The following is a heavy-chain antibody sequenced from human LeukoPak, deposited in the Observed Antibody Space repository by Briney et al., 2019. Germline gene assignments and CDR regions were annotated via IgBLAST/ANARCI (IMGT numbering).Heavy chain of an antibody. CDR1: AGSISSSSHY. J-gene: IGHJ5*02. CDR2: IHDSGST. CDR3: ARDRAAGGLGYNWFDP. Sequence: PSETLSLTCTVSAGSISSSSHYWSWIRQSPGKQLEWIGDIHDSGSTNYNPSLNSRVTIFMDTSKNQFSLRLSSVTAADTAVYYCARDRAAGGLGYNWFDPWGQGVLVTVSS. V-gene: IGHV4-61*01. D-gene: IGHD6-19*01.